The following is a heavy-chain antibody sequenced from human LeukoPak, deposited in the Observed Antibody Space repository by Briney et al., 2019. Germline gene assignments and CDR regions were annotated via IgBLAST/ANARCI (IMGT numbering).Heavy chain of an antibody. CDR3: ARDYPLGYYYYYYYMDV. CDR2: ISSSSSYI. Sequence: GGSLRLSCAASGFTFSSYSMNWVRQAPGKGLGWVSSISSSSSYIYYADSVKGRFTISRDNAKNSLYLQMNSLRAEDTAVYYCARDYPLGYYYYYYYMDVWGKGTTVTISS. CDR1: GFTFSSYS. D-gene: IGHD3-10*01. J-gene: IGHJ6*03. V-gene: IGHV3-21*01.